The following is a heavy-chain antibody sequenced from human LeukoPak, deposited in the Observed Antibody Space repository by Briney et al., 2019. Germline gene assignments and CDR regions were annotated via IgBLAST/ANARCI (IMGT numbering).Heavy chain of an antibody. D-gene: IGHD5-18*01. J-gene: IGHJ5*02. CDR2: IYYSGST. Sequence: PSETLSLTCTVFGGSISSGDYYWSWIRQPPGKGLEWIGYIYYSGSTYYNPSLKSRVTISVDTSKNQFPLKLSSVTAADTAVYYCARGGYSYGYPWFDPWGQGTLVTVSS. V-gene: IGHV4-30-4*01. CDR1: GGSISSGDYY. CDR3: ARGGYSYGYPWFDP.